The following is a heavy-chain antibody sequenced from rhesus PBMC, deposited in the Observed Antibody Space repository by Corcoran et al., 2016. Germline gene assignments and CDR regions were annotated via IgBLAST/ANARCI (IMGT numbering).Heavy chain of an antibody. CDR2: IYVSRGRT. CDR3: ASARPLDYGSSYRYFDY. Sequence: QVQLQESGPGLVTPSETLSLTCAVSGYSISSNYWRWNRQPPGKGLEWIGYIYVSRGRTYYTPSLKSRVTISTDTSKTQFSLKLSSVTAADTAVYYCASARPLDYGSSYRYFDYWGQGVLVTVSS. V-gene: IGHV4-147*01. D-gene: IGHD4-29*01. J-gene: IGHJ4*01. CDR1: GYSISSNY.